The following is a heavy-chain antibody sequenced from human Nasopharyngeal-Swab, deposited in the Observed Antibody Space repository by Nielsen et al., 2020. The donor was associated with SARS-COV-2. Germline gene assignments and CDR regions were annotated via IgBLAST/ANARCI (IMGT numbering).Heavy chain of an antibody. CDR1: GFTFSSYS. Sequence: GESLKISCAASGFTFSSYSMNWVRQAPGMGPEWVSVIHSDGTSTKYADSVKSRFTISRDNSKDTLYLQMNSLRAEDTAVYYCAKDLPEGWNSYLWYFDLWGRGTLVTVSS. V-gene: IGHV3-23*03. J-gene: IGHJ2*01. D-gene: IGHD1-1*01. CDR2: IHSDGTST. CDR3: AKDLPEGWNSYLWYFDL.